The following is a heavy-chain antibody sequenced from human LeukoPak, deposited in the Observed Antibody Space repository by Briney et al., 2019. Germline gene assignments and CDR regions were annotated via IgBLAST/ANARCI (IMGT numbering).Heavy chain of an antibody. CDR3: ATTLRFLEWFTYYFDY. D-gene: IGHD3-3*01. Sequence: GASVKVSCKASGGTFSSYAISWVRQAPGQGLEWMGGIIPIFGTANYAQKFQGRVTITADESTSTAYMELSSLRSEDTAVYYCATTLRFLEWFTYYFDYWGQGTLVTVSS. CDR2: IIPIFGTA. CDR1: GGTFSSYA. V-gene: IGHV1-69*13. J-gene: IGHJ4*02.